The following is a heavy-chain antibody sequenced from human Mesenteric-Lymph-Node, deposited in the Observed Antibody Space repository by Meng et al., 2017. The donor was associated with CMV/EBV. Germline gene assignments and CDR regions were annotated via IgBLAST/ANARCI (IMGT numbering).Heavy chain of an antibody. D-gene: IGHD7-27*01. CDR3: ARTNRGLYWGDTIDY. J-gene: IGHJ4*02. Sequence: SGDSISSDNYHWGWIRQHPGKGLEWIGYIYRSGSIYYNPSLKSRVALSVDTTKNQFSLKMSSVTAADTAMYYCARTNRGLYWGDTIDYWGQGTLVTVSS. CDR1: GDSISSDNYH. V-gene: IGHV4-31*02. CDR2: IYRSGSI.